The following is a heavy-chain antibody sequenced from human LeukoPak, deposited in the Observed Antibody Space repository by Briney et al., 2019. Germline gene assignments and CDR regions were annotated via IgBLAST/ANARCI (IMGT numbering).Heavy chain of an antibody. D-gene: IGHD5-12*01. V-gene: IGHV1-2*06. CDR1: GYTFTGYY. Sequence: GASVKVSCKASGYTFTGYYMRWVRQAPGQGLEWMGRINPNSGGTNYAQKFQGRVTMTRDTSISTAYMELSRLRSDDTAVYYCARSLYSGYDLGYWGQGILVTVSS. J-gene: IGHJ4*02. CDR3: ARSLYSGYDLGY. CDR2: INPNSGGT.